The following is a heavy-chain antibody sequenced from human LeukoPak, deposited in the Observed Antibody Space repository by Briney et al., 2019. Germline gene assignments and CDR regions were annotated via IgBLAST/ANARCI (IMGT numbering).Heavy chain of an antibody. D-gene: IGHD3-9*01. V-gene: IGHV1-8*01. Sequence: ASVKVSCKASGYTFTSYDINWVRQATGQGLDWMGWMNPNRGNTGYAQKFQGRVTMTRNTSIRTAYMELSSLRYEDTAVYYFARGSAERGELRYFDWLLSSAGYYFDYWGQGTLVSVFS. CDR3: ARGSAERGELRYFDWLLSSAGYYFDY. J-gene: IGHJ4*02. CDR1: GYTFTSYD. CDR2: MNPNRGNT.